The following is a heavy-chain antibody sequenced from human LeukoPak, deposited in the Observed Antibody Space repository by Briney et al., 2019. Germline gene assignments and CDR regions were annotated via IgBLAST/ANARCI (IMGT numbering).Heavy chain of an antibody. CDR2: IYYSGST. CDR1: GGSISSSSYY. J-gene: IGHJ4*02. D-gene: IGHD3-3*01. V-gene: IGHV4-39*07. CDR3: AREGILEWLEDY. Sequence: PSETLSLTCTVSGGSISSSSYYWGWIRQPPGKGLEWIGSIYYSGSTYYNPSLKSRVTISVDTSKNQFSLKLSSVTAADTAVYYCAREGILEWLEDYWGQGTLVTVSS.